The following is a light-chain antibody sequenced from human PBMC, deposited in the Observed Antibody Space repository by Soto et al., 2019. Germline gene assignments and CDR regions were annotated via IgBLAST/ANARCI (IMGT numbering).Light chain of an antibody. CDR3: QQYYDYPWT. V-gene: IGKV1-5*01. J-gene: IGKJ1*01. Sequence: AWHQHKPGKAPKVLIYDASNLETRVPSRFSGSGSGREFTLTISSLQPDDFATYYCQQYYDYPWTFGQGTKVEIK. CDR2: DAS.